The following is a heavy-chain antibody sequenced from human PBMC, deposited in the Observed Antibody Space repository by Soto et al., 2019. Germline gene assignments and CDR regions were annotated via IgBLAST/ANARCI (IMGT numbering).Heavy chain of an antibody. CDR2: IWYDGSNK. V-gene: IGHV3-33*01. Sequence: GGSLRLSCAASGFTFSSYAMHWVRQAPGKGLEWVAVIWYDGSNKYYADPVKGRFTISRDNSKNTLYLQMNSLRAEDTAVYYCARDPGDYVLDYWGEGTLVTVSS. CDR1: GFTFSSYA. CDR3: ARDPGDYVLDY. D-gene: IGHD4-17*01. J-gene: IGHJ4*02.